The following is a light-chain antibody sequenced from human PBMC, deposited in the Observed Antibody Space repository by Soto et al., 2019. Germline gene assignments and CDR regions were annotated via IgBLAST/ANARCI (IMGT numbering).Light chain of an antibody. Sequence: EIVLTQSPATLSLSPGERATLSCRASQSVSSYLAWYQQKPGQAPRLLLYDASNSATGIPARFSGSGSGTDFTLTISSLEPEDFAVYYCQQRSNCPLTFGGGTKVEIK. CDR1: QSVSSY. V-gene: IGKV3-11*01. J-gene: IGKJ4*01. CDR2: DAS. CDR3: QQRSNCPLT.